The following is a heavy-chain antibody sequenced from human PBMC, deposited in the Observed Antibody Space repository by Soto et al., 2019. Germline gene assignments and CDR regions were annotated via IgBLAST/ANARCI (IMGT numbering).Heavy chain of an antibody. V-gene: IGHV1-3*01. CDR3: ARGLGLYYFDY. CDR2: INAGNGNT. CDR1: GYSFKSYA. Sequence: ASVTVTCTASGYSFKSYAMCWARQAPGQRLEWMGWINAGNGNTKYSQKFQGRVTITRDTSASTAYMELSSLRSEDTAVYYCARGLGLYYFDYWGQGTLVTVSS. J-gene: IGHJ4*02. D-gene: IGHD1-26*01.